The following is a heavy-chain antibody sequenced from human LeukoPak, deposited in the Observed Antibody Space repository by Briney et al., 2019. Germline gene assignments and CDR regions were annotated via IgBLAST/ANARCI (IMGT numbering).Heavy chain of an antibody. CDR3: ARDPSRGYSGYVAFDI. Sequence: PSGTLSLTCTVSGGSISSYYWSWIRQPPGKGLEWIGYIYYSGSTNYNPSLKSRVTISVDTSKNQFSLKLSSVTAADTAVYYCARDPSRGYSGYVAFDIWGQGTMVTVSS. J-gene: IGHJ3*02. CDR1: GGSISSYY. CDR2: IYYSGST. V-gene: IGHV4-59*01. D-gene: IGHD5-12*01.